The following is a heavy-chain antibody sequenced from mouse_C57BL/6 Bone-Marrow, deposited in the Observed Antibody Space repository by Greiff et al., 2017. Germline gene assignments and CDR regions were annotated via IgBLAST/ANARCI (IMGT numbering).Heavy chain of an antibody. Sequence: DVKLVESGGGLVQPGGSLKLSCATSGFTFSDYYMYWVRQTPEKRLEWVAYISNGGGSTYYPDTVKGRFTISRDNAKNTLYLQMSRLKSEDTAMYYCARAAQATSVWGTGTTVTVSS. J-gene: IGHJ1*03. CDR1: GFTFSDYY. V-gene: IGHV5-12*02. CDR3: ARAAQATSV. CDR2: ISNGGGST. D-gene: IGHD3-2*02.